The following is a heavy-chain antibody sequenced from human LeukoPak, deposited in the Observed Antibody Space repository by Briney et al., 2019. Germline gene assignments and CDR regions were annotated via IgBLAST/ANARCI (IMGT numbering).Heavy chain of an antibody. D-gene: IGHD3-10*01. J-gene: IGHJ4*02. CDR3: ARDLYGSGSHDY. CDR2: IYYSGST. Sequence: SETLSLTCTVSGGSISSSSYYWGWIRQPSGKGLEWIGSIYYSGSTYYNPSLKSRVTISVDTSKNQFSLKLSSVTAADTAVYYCARDLYGSGSHDYWGQGTLVTVSS. V-gene: IGHV4-39*02. CDR1: GGSISSSSYY.